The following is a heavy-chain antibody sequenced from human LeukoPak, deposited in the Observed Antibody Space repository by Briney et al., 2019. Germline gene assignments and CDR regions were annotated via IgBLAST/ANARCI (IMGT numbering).Heavy chain of an antibody. CDR2: IAYDGSDK. Sequence: PGGSLRLSCAASGFSFSSYGMHWVRQAPGKGLEWVAVIAYDGSDKYYADSVKGRFTISRDNSKNTLYLQMNSLRAEDTAVYYCAKVPMDAGWLVLDYWGQGTLVTVSS. V-gene: IGHV3-30*18. D-gene: IGHD6-19*01. J-gene: IGHJ4*02. CDR1: GFSFSSYG. CDR3: AKVPMDAGWLVLDY.